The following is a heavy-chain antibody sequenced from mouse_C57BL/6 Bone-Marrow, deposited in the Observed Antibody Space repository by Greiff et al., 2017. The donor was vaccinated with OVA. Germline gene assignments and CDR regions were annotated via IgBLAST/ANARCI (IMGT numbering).Heavy chain of an antibody. CDR1: GFTFSDYG. V-gene: IGHV5-17*01. CDR3: ARGPIVRFDY. CDR2: ISSGSSTI. D-gene: IGHD2-12*01. Sequence: EVKVEESGGGLVKPGGSLKLSCAASGFTFSDYGMHWVRQAPEKGLECVAYISSGSSTIYYADTVKGRFTISRDNAKNTLFLQMTSLRSEDTAMYYCARGPIVRFDYWGQGTTLTVSS. J-gene: IGHJ2*01.